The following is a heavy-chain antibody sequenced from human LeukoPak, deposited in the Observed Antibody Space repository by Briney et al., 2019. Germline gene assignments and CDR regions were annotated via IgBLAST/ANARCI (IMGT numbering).Heavy chain of an antibody. CDR2: IKANSGGT. D-gene: IGHD2/OR15-2a*01. CDR3: ARGSSFYATNGCSRGDY. CDR1: AYTFSDYY. V-gene: IGHV1-2*06. Sequence: ASERVSFTSSAYTFSDYYMHWVRPPPGKGLEGLGRIKANSGGTKYAQKLQGRVTLTRDTSINTAYMEVSSLRSDDTAVYYCARGSSFYATNGCSRGDYWGQGTLVTVSS. J-gene: IGHJ4*02.